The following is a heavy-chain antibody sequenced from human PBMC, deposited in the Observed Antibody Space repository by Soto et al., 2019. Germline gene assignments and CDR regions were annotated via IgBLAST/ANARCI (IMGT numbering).Heavy chain of an antibody. CDR2: IYHSGST. CDR3: ARGRRESRGIVVTPRFDY. D-gene: IGHD2-21*01. V-gene: IGHV4-4*02. Sequence: QVQLQESGPGLVKPSGTLSLTCAVSGGSISSSNWWSWDRQPPGKGLEWIGEIYHSGSTNYNPSLKSRVTISVDKSKNQFSLKLSSVTAADTAVYYCARGRRESRGIVVTPRFDYWGQGTLVTVSS. J-gene: IGHJ4*02. CDR1: GGSISSSNW.